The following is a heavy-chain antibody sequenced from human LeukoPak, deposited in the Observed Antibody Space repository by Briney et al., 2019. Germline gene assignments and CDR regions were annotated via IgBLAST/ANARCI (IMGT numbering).Heavy chain of an antibody. CDR3: ARAVGWFGALDY. CDR2: IYYSGST. V-gene: IGHV4-59*01. CDR1: GGSISSYY. D-gene: IGHD3-10*01. J-gene: IGHJ4*02. Sequence: SETLSLTCTVSGGSISSYYWSWIRQHPGKGLEWIGYIYYSGSTNYNPSLKSRVTISVDTSKNQFSLKLSSVTAADTAVYYCARAVGWFGALDYWGQGTLVTVSS.